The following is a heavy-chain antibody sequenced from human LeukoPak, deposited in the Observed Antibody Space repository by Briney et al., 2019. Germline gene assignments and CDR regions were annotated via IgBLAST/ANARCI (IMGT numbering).Heavy chain of an antibody. CDR3: ARVYGDYFDY. V-gene: IGHV4-59*01. CDR2: IYYSGST. J-gene: IGHJ4*02. Sequence: SETLSLTCTVSGGSISNYYWSWIRQPPGKGLEWIGYIYYSGSTNYNPSLKSRVTISVDTSKNQFSLKLSSVTAADTAVYYCARVYGDYFDYWGQGTLVTVSS. D-gene: IGHD4-17*01. CDR1: GGSISNYY.